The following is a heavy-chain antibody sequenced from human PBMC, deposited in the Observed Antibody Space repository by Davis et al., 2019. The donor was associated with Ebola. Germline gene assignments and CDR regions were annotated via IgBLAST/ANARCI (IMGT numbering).Heavy chain of an antibody. CDR2: VFHAGGT. D-gene: IGHD2-21*01. CDR3: ARLGGDFYWYLDL. Sequence: SETLSLTCAVSGGSFSGYYWSWIRQPPGKGLEWIGEVFHAGGTNYNPSLKSRVTMSLDTSKNQFSLKLTSVTAADTAVYYCARLGGDFYWYLDLWGRGTLITVSS. CDR1: GGSFSGYY. J-gene: IGHJ2*01. V-gene: IGHV4-34*12.